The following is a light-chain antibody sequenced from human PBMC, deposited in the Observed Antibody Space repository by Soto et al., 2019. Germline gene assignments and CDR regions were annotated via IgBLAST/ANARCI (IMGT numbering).Light chain of an antibody. J-gene: IGKJ2*01. CDR3: QLYNNWPRRT. CDR2: GAS. CDR1: QSVSSN. Sequence: EIVLTQSPATLSVSPGERATLSCRASQSVSSNLAWYQQKPGQAPRLLIYGASTRATGIPARFSGSGSGTEVTLTISSLQSEDFAVYYCQLYNNWPRRTFGQGTKVDIK. V-gene: IGKV3-15*01.